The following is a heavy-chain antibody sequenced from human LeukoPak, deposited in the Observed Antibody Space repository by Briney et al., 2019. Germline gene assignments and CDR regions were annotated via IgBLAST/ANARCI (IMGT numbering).Heavy chain of an antibody. D-gene: IGHD3-22*01. CDR2: IYHRGST. CDR3: ARNRGSSGYAAFDI. CDR1: GYSISNGYY. V-gene: IGHV4-38-2*02. Sequence: SETLSLTCTVSGYSISNGYYWGWIRQPPGKGLEWVGSIYHRGSTYYNPSLKSRVTISVDTSKNQFSLKLNSVTAADTAVYYCARNRGSSGYAAFDIWGQGTMVTVSS. J-gene: IGHJ3*02.